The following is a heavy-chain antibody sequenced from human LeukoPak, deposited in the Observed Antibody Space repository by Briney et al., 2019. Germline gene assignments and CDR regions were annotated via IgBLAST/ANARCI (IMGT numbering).Heavy chain of an antibody. D-gene: IGHD1-26*01. J-gene: IGHJ5*02. CDR3: ARVGSYSDNGWFDP. V-gene: IGHV4-59*01. CDR2: IYYSGTT. Sequence: SETLSLTCTVSGGSISSYYWNWIRQPPGKGLEWIGYIYYSGTTNYNPSLKSRVSMSVDTSKNQFSLKLSSVTAAGTAVYYCARVGSYSDNGWFDPWGQGTLVTVSS. CDR1: GGSISSYY.